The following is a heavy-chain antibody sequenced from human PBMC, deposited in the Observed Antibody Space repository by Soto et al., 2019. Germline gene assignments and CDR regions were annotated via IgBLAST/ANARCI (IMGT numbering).Heavy chain of an antibody. J-gene: IGHJ6*02. CDR2: IYYSGST. V-gene: IGHV4-39*01. D-gene: IGHD6-13*01. CDR3: ARLWNYSSSWYAAYYYYYGMDV. Sequence: SETLSLTCTVSGGSISSSSYYWGWIRQPPGKGLEWIGSIYYSGSTYYNPSLKSRVTVSVDTSKNQFSLKLSSVTAADTAVYYCARLWNYSSSWYAAYYYYYGMDVWGQGTTVTVSS. CDR1: GGSISSSSYY.